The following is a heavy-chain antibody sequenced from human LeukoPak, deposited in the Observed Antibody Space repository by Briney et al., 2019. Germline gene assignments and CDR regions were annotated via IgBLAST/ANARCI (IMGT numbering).Heavy chain of an antibody. CDR1: GGSFSGYY. J-gene: IGHJ4*02. CDR3: ARVRGGGYGDYTFDY. CDR2: INHSGST. Sequence: SETLSLTCAVYGGSFSGYYWSWIRQPPGKGLEWIGEINHSGSTNYNPSLKSRVTISVDTSKNQFSLKLSSVTAPDTAVYYCARVRGGGYGDYTFDYWGQGTLVTVSS. D-gene: IGHD4-17*01. V-gene: IGHV4-34*01.